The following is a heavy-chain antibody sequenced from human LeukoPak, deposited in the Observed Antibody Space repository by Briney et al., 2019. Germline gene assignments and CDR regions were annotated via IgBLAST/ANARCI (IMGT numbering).Heavy chain of an antibody. J-gene: IGHJ6*03. D-gene: IGHD3-3*01. Sequence: ASVKVSCKASGYTFTSYGISWVRQAPGQGLEWMAWISAYNGNTNYAQKLQGRVTMTTDTSTSTAYMELRSLRSDDTAVYYCARVGSGNYYYYYYMDVWGKGTTVTVSS. CDR2: ISAYNGNT. CDR3: ARVGSGNYYYYYYMDV. V-gene: IGHV1-18*01. CDR1: GYTFTSYG.